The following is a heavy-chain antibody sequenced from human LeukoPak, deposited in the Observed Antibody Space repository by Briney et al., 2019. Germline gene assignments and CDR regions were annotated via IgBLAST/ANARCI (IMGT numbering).Heavy chain of an antibody. D-gene: IGHD6-19*01. V-gene: IGHV3-30*18. CDR3: AKGGSGWSNWFDP. Sequence: GGSLRLSCAASGFTFSNSGMHWVRQAPGKGLEWVAVIAYDESSKFYADSVKGRFTISRDNSQNTLYLQTNSLRADDTAVYYCAKGGSGWSNWFDPWGQGTLVTVSS. CDR2: IAYDESSK. CDR1: GFTFSNSG. J-gene: IGHJ5*02.